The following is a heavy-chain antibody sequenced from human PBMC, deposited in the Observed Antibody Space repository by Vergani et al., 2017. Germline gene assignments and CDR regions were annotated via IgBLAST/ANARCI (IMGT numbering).Heavy chain of an antibody. CDR2: IRYDGSNK. J-gene: IGHJ3*02. Sequence: QVHLVESGGGVVQPGGSLRLSCAASGFTFSSYGMHWVLQAPGKGLEWVAFIRYDGSNKYYADSVKGRFTISRDNSRNTLYLQMNSLRAEDTAVYYCAKDSGYCGVDCYYDAFDMWGQGTMVTVSS. V-gene: IGHV3-30*02. D-gene: IGHD2-21*02. CDR3: AKDSGYCGVDCYYDAFDM. CDR1: GFTFSSYG.